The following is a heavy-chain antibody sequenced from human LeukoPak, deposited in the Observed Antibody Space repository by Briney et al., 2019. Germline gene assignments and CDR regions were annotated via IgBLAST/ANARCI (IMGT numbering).Heavy chain of an antibody. CDR1: GFTFSSYE. CDR2: ISYDGSNK. CDR3: AKVRYSDGWRTFDY. V-gene: IGHV3-30*18. Sequence: GGSLRLSCATSGFTFSSYEMNWVRQAPGKGLEWVALISYDGSNKNYADSVKGRFTISRDNSKNTLFLQMDSLRAEDTAVYYCAKVRYSDGWRTFDYWGQGTQVTVSS. D-gene: IGHD1-26*01. J-gene: IGHJ4*02.